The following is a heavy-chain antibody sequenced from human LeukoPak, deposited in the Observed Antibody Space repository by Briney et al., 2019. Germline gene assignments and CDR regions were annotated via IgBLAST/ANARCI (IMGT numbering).Heavy chain of an antibody. V-gene: IGHV3-74*01. CDR3: ARDAGAGWELLGRNDY. CDR2: INSDGRST. Sequence: GGSLRLSCAASGFTFSNYWMHWVRQAPGKGLVWVSRINSDGRSTNYADSVKGRFTISRDNAKNTLYLQMNSLRAEDTAMYYCARDAGAGWELLGRNDYWGQGTLVTVSS. CDR1: GFTFSNYW. D-gene: IGHD1-26*01. J-gene: IGHJ4*02.